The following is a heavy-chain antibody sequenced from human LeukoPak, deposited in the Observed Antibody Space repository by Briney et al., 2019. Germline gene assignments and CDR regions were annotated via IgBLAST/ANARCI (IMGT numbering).Heavy chain of an antibody. CDR3: ARGSSFGGYWGTYFDY. CDR2: ISAYNGNT. D-gene: IGHD5-12*01. Sequence: ASVKVSCKASGYTFTSYGISWVRQAPGQGLEWMGWISAYNGNTNYAQKLQGRVTMTTDTSTSTAYMVLRSLRSDDTAVYYCARGSSFGGYWGTYFDYWGQGTLVTVSS. J-gene: IGHJ4*02. V-gene: IGHV1-18*01. CDR1: GYTFTSYG.